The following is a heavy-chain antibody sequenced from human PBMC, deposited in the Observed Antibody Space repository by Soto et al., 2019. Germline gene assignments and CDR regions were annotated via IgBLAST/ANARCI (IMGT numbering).Heavy chain of an antibody. V-gene: IGHV3-23*01. D-gene: IGHD2-2*01. CDR2: ISGSGGST. CDR1: GFTFSSYA. Sequence: GGSLRLSCAASGFTFSSYAMSWVRQAPGTGLEWVSAISGSGGSTYYADSVTGRFTISRDNSKNTLYLQMNSRRAEDTAVYYCAKGEVVPAAAFDYWGQGTLVTVSS. J-gene: IGHJ4*02. CDR3: AKGEVVPAAAFDY.